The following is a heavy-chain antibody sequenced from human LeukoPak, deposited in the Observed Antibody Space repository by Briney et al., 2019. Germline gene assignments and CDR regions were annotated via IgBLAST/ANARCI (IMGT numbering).Heavy chain of an antibody. CDR2: IYSGGST. D-gene: IGHD3-9*01. CDR3: ALRLVTDY. Sequence: QPGGSLRLSCAASGFTVSSNFMSWVRQAPGKGLEWVSVIYSGGSTYYADSVKGRFTISRDNSKNTLYLQMNSLRVEDTAVYYCALRLVTDYWGQGTLVTVSS. J-gene: IGHJ4*02. V-gene: IGHV3-66*01. CDR1: GFTVSSNF.